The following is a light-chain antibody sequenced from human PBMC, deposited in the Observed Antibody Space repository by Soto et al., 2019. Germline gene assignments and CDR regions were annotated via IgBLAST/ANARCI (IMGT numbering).Light chain of an antibody. Sequence: DIQMTQSPSTLSASVGDRVTITCRASQSISSWLAWYQQKPGKAPKLLIYKASSVESGVPTRFGGSGPGTELTLPISRLQPDDFATYYCQQYNSFPPFGQGTKVEIK. CDR2: KAS. J-gene: IGKJ1*01. CDR1: QSISSW. CDR3: QQYNSFPP. V-gene: IGKV1-5*03.